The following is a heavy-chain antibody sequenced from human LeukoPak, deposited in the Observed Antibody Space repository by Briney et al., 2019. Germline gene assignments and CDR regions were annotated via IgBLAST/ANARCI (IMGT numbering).Heavy chain of an antibody. Sequence: PSQTPSLTCAISGDSVSSNSAAWNWIRQSPSRGLEWLGRTYYRSKWYNDYAVSVKSRITINPDTSKNQFSLQLNSVTPEDTAVYYCARDLLSSGWYVGAFDIWGQGTMVTVSS. CDR1: GDSVSSNSAA. V-gene: IGHV6-1*01. D-gene: IGHD6-19*01. J-gene: IGHJ3*02. CDR2: TYYRSKWYN. CDR3: ARDLLSSGWYVGAFDI.